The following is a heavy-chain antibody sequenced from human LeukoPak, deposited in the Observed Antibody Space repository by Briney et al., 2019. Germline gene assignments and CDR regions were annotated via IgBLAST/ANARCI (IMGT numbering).Heavy chain of an antibody. CDR3: ARGWYNWNDRLHFDY. CDR2: MNPNSGNT. D-gene: IGHD1-20*01. CDR1: GYTFTSYD. J-gene: IGHJ4*02. V-gene: IGHV1-8*01. Sequence: ASVKVSCKASGYTFTSYDISWVRQATGQGLEWMGWMNPNSGNTGYAQKFQGRVTMTRNTSISTAYMELSSLRSEDTAVYYCARGWYNWNDRLHFDYWGQGTLVTVSS.